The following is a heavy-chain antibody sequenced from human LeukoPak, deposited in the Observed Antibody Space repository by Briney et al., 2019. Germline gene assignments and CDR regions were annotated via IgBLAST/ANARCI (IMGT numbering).Heavy chain of an antibody. D-gene: IGHD2-2*01. J-gene: IGHJ6*03. V-gene: IGHV4-34*01. CDR3: ARTVCPLFPSHEDNYYYYMDV. CDR1: GGSFSGYY. Sequence: PSETLSLTCAVYGGSFSGYYWSWIRQPPGKGLEWVGEINHSGSTNYNPSLKSRVTISVDTSKNQFSLKLSSVTAADTAVYYCARTVCPLFPSHEDNYYYYMDVWGKGTTVTVSS. CDR2: INHSGST.